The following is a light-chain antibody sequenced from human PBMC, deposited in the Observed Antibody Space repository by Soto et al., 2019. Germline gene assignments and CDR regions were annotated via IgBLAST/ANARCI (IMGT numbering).Light chain of an antibody. CDR3: QQYDHFPPGT. CDR2: DAS. V-gene: IGKV1-33*01. Sequence: DIQMTQSPSSLSTSVGDRVTITCQASQDISNFLNWYQQKPGKAPKLLIYDASNLETGVPSRFSGSGSGTDFTFAISSLQPEDIATYYCQQYDHFPPGTFGPGTKVDIE. J-gene: IGKJ3*01. CDR1: QDISNF.